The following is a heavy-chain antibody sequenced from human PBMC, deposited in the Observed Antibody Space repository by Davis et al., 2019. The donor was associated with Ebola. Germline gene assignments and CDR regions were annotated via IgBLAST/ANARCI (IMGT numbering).Heavy chain of an antibody. CDR2: ISSSSSYI. D-gene: IGHD3-10*01. V-gene: IGHV3-21*04. CDR1: GFTFSSYS. Sequence: GESLKISCAASGFTFSSYSMNWVRQAPGKGLEWVSSISSSSSYIYYADSVKGRFTISRDNAKNSLYLQMNSLRAEDTAVYYCARDRRGLLWFREKNWYFDLWGRGTLVTVSS. CDR3: ARDRRGLLWFREKNWYFDL. J-gene: IGHJ2*01.